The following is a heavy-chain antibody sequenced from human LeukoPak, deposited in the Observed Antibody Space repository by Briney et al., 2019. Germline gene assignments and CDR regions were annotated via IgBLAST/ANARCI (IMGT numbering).Heavy chain of an antibody. CDR1: GFTFSSYW. J-gene: IGHJ4*02. D-gene: IGHD2-2*02. V-gene: IGHV3-74*01. CDR2: VNSDGSST. Sequence: GGSLRLFCAASGFTFSSYWMHWVRQAPGKGLVWVSRVNSDGSSTSYADSVKGRFTISRDNAKNTLYLQMNSLRAEDTAVYYCARELLLRGYCSSTSCYTRRFDYWGQGTLVTVSS. CDR3: ARELLLRGYCSSTSCYTRRFDY.